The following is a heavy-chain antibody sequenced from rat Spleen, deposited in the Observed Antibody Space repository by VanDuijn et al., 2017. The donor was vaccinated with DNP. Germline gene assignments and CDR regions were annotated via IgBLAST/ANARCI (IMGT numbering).Heavy chain of an antibody. CDR1: GSTFSHYD. J-gene: IGHJ2*01. Sequence: EVKLVESGGGLVQPGRSLKLSCAASGSTFSHYDMAWVRQAPTQGLEWVASISTGRGNTSHRDSVKGRFTISRDNAKRTLYLQMDSLRSEDTATYYCTTEDYYFDGSYYYGVMDAWGQGVMVTVSS. V-gene: IGHV5-27*01. CDR3: TTEDYYFDGSYYYGVMDA. D-gene: IGHD1-12*02. CDR2: ISTGRGNT.